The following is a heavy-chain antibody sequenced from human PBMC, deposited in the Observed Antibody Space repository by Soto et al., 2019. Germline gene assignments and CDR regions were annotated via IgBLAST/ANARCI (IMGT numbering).Heavy chain of an antibody. CDR1: GYTFSNFW. CDR2: IYPGDSET. CDR3: ARSPRSSPYFDY. D-gene: IGHD6-13*01. Sequence: GESLKISCQCSGYTFSNFWIAWVRQLPGKGLEYMGIIYPGDSETRYSPSFHGKVTTSADRSIGTAYLQWSSLEASDSAFYFCARSPRSSPYFDYWGQGALVTVS. J-gene: IGHJ4*02. V-gene: IGHV5-51*01.